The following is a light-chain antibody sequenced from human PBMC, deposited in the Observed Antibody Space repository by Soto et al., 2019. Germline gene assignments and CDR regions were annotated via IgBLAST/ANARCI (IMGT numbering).Light chain of an antibody. Sequence: EIVLTQSPGTLSLSPGERATLSFRASQSVSSSYLAWYQQKPGQAPRLLIYGASSRATGIPDRFSGSGSGTDFTLTISRLEPEDFTVYYCQQYASSPLTFGGGTKVDNK. V-gene: IGKV3-20*01. CDR1: QSVSSSY. J-gene: IGKJ4*01. CDR3: QQYASSPLT. CDR2: GAS.